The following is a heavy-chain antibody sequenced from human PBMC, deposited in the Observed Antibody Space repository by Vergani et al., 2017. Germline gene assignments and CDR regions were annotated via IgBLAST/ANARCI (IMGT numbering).Heavy chain of an antibody. CDR1: GGSISSYY. Sequence: QVQLQESGPGLVKPSETLSLTCTVSGGSISSYYWSWIRQPPGKGLEWIGYIYYSGSTNYNPSLKSRVTISVDTSKNQFSLKLSSVTAADTAVYYGARGGILSLTRNRYNWFDPWGQGTLVTVSS. CDR3: ARGGILSLTRNRYNWFDP. CDR2: IYYSGST. V-gene: IGHV4-59*12. D-gene: IGHD2-15*01. J-gene: IGHJ5*02.